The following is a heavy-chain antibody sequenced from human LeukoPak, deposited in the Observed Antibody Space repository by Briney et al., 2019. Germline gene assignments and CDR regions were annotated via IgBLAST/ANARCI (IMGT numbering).Heavy chain of an antibody. V-gene: IGHV1-18*01. CDR2: ITPYNGNT. J-gene: IGHJ6*02. Sequence: ASVKVSCTASGYTFTSYGISWVRQAPGQGLEWLGWITPYNGNTRYAEKFKGRVTMTTDTSTSTVYMDLRSLTSDDTAVYYCARDYGDMYYYGMAVWGQGTTVTVSS. CDR3: ARDYGDMYYYGMAV. CDR1: GYTFTSYG. D-gene: IGHD4-17*01.